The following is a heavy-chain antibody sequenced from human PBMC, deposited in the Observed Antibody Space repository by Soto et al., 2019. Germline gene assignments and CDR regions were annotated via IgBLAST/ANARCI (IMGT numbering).Heavy chain of an antibody. Sequence: QVQLQESGPGLVKPSQTLSLTCTVSGGSISSGGYYWSWIRQHPGKGLEWIGYIYYSGSTYYNPSLKSRVTISVDTSKNQFSLKLSSVTAADTAVYYCAREAEYYYDSSGSYRAFDIWGPGTMVTVSS. J-gene: IGHJ3*02. CDR1: GGSISSGGYY. V-gene: IGHV4-31*03. D-gene: IGHD3-22*01. CDR3: AREAEYYYDSSGSYRAFDI. CDR2: IYYSGST.